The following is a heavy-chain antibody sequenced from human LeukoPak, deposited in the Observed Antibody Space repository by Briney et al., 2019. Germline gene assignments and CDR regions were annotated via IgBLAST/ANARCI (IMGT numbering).Heavy chain of an antibody. CDR1: GGTFSSYA. J-gene: IGHJ6*03. CDR2: IIPIFGTA. CDR3: ASGYHYYYYMYV. V-gene: IGHV1-69*05. D-gene: IGHD6-13*01. Sequence: SVKVSCKASGGTFSSYAISWVRQAPGQGLEWMGVIIPIFGTANYAQKFQGRVTITTDESTSTAYMELSSLRSEDTAVYYCASGYHYYYYMYVWGKGTTVTVSS.